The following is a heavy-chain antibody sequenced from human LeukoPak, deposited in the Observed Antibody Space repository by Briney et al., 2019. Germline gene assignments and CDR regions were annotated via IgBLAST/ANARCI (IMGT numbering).Heavy chain of an antibody. Sequence: ASVKVSCKASGYTFISYAISWVRQAPGQGLEWMGWISAYNGNTNYAQKLQGRVTMTTDTSTSTAYMELRSLRSDDTAVYYCARTRGYGGEAAFDIWGQGTMVTVSS. D-gene: IGHD4-23*01. V-gene: IGHV1-18*01. CDR2: ISAYNGNT. CDR1: GYTFISYA. CDR3: ARTRGYGGEAAFDI. J-gene: IGHJ3*02.